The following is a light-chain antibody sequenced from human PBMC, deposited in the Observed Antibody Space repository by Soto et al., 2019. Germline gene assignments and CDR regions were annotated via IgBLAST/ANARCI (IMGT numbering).Light chain of an antibody. CDR3: QQHNNWPLT. V-gene: IGKV3-15*01. CDR2: GTS. J-gene: IGKJ4*01. Sequence: EIVMTQSPATLSVSPGERATLSCRASQSVNINLAWYQQKPGQAPRLLIYGTSTRATGVPARFSGSGSGTEFTLTISNLQSEDFAVYYCQQHNNWPLTFGGGTKVHIK. CDR1: QSVNIN.